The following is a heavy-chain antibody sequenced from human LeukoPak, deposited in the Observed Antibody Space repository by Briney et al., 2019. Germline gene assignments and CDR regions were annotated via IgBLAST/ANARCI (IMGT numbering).Heavy chain of an antibody. V-gene: IGHV3-23*01. D-gene: IGHD4-11*01. CDR3: AKDQAPVTTGWFDP. CDR2: ISGSGGST. Sequence: GGSLRLSCAASGFTFSSYAMSWVRQASGKGLEWVSAISGSGGSTYYADSVKGRFTISRDNSKNTLYLQMNSLRAEDTAVYYCAKDQAPVTTGWFDPWGQGTLVTVSS. J-gene: IGHJ5*02. CDR1: GFTFSSYA.